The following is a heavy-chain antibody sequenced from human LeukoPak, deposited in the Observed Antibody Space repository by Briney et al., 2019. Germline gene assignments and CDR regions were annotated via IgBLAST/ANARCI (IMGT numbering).Heavy chain of an antibody. Sequence: PSETLSLTCTVSGGSISSYYWSWIRQPPGKGLEWIGYIYYSGSTNYNPSLKSRVTISVDTSKNQFSLKLSSVTAADTAVYYCARPLYDSSGYYYYSWGQGTLVTVSS. J-gene: IGHJ4*02. CDR3: ARPLYDSSGYYYYS. CDR2: IYYSGST. V-gene: IGHV4-59*01. D-gene: IGHD3-22*01. CDR1: GGSISSYY.